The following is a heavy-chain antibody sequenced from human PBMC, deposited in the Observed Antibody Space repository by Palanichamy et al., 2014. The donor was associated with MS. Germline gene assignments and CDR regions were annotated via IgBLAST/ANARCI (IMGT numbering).Heavy chain of an antibody. Sequence: EVQLVQSGSEVKEPEESLKISCKASGFSFTSYWIVWVRQMPGKGLEWMGVIYPGDSDTRYSPSFQGQVTISADTSISTAYLQLNCLKASDTAMYYCARHENNYNILTGYFGHAFDIWGQGTMVDVSS. D-gene: IGHD3-9*01. CDR1: GFSFTSYW. CDR2: IYPGDSDT. V-gene: IGHV5-51*01. J-gene: IGHJ3*02. CDR3: ARHENNYNILTGYFGHAFDI.